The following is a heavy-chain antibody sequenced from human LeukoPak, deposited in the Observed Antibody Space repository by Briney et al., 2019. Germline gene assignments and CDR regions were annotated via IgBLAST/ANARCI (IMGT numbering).Heavy chain of an antibody. CDR1: GGSFSGYY. J-gene: IGHJ4*02. D-gene: IGHD6-19*01. CDR2: INHSGST. CDR3: ARNSPPWLSH. V-gene: IGHV4-34*01. Sequence: TSETLSLTCAVYGGSFSGYYWSWIRQPPGKGLEWIGEINHSGSTNYNPSLKSRVTMSVDTSKNQFSLRLNSVPSADTAVYYCARNSPPWLSHWGQGTLCTVSA.